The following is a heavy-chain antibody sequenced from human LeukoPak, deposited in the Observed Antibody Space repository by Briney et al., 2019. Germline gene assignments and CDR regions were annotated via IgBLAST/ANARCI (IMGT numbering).Heavy chain of an antibody. CDR3: ARHDSSTPGDY. D-gene: IGHD6-13*01. CDR2: IYPGESDT. J-gene: IGHJ4*02. Sequence: GESLKISCQGSGYRFTSYWIGWVRQMPGKGLEWMGIIYPGESDTRYSPSFQGQVTISADKSISTAYLQWRSLKASDTAMYYCARHDSSTPGDYWGQGTLVTVSS. V-gene: IGHV5-51*01. CDR1: GYRFTSYW.